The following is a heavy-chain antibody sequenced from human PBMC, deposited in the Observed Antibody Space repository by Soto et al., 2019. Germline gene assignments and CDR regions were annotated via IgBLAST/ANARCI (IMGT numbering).Heavy chain of an antibody. CDR3: ARKGYCSSTSCYGIPLDY. J-gene: IGHJ4*02. CDR2: ISSSSSYT. CDR1: GFTFSDYY. V-gene: IGHV3-11*05. Sequence: QVQLVESGGGLVKPGGSLRLSCAASGFTFSDYYMSWIRQAAGKGPEWVSYISSSSSYTNYADSVKGRFTISRDNAKNSLYLQMNSLRAEDTAVYYCARKGYCSSTSCYGIPLDYWGQGTLVTVSS. D-gene: IGHD2-2*01.